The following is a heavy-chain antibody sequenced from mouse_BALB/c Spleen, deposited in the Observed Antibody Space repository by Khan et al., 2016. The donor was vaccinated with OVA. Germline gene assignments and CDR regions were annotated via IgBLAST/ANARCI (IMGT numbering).Heavy chain of an antibody. D-gene: IGHD3-2*01. Sequence: VQLQESGPGLVAPSQSLSITCTVLGFSLTSFGVSWVRHPPGKGLDWLGVLCGDGTPNFHSAPISRLRFRKDNSKSHFFFKLNSLTTDDTATYYCAGFETTCSAMDYGGQGTSVTASS. V-gene: IGHV2-3*01. CDR1: GFSLTSFG. J-gene: IGHJ4*01. CDR3: AGFETTCSAMDY. CDR2: LCGDGTP.